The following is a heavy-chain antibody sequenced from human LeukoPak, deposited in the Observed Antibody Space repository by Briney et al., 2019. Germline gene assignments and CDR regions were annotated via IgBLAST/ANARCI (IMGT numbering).Heavy chain of an antibody. Sequence: GASVKVSCKASGYTFTGYYMHWVRQAPGQGLEWMXWINPNSGGTNYAQKFQGRVTMTRDTSISTAYMELRRLRSDDTAVYYCARDQINGDSSYNWFDPWGQGTLVTVSS. CDR2: INPNSGGT. CDR1: GYTFTGYY. J-gene: IGHJ5*02. D-gene: IGHD4-17*01. V-gene: IGHV1-2*02. CDR3: ARDQINGDSSYNWFDP.